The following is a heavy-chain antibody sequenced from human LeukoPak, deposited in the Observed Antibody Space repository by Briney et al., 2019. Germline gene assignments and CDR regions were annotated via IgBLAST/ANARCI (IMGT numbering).Heavy chain of an antibody. J-gene: IGHJ4*02. D-gene: IGHD1-26*01. CDR2: INPNSGGT. CDR3: ASLDQWELLPFDY. CDR1: GYTFTSYY. V-gene: IGHV1-2*02. Sequence: ASVKVSCKASGYTFTSYYMHWVRQAPGQGLEWMGIINPNSGGTNYAQKFQGRVTMTRDTSISTAYMELSRLRSDDTAVYYCASLDQWELLPFDYWGQGTLVTVSS.